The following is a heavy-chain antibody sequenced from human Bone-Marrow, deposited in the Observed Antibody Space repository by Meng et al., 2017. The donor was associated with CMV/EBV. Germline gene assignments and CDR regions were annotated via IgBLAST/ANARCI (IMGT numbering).Heavy chain of an antibody. CDR1: GFTFDDYA. CDR2: ISSSGSTI. D-gene: IGHD5-12*01. Sequence: GGSLRLSCAASGFTFDDYAMNWVRQAPGKGLEWVSYISSSGSTIYYADSVKGRFTISRDNAKNSLYLQMNSLRAEDTAVYYCAGGGVATFDAFDIWGQGTMVTVSS. V-gene: IGHV3-48*03. J-gene: IGHJ3*02. CDR3: AGGGVATFDAFDI.